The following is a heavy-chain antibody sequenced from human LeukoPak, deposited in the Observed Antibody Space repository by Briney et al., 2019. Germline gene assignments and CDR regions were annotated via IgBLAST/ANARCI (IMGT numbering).Heavy chain of an antibody. D-gene: IGHD2-2*02. J-gene: IGHJ5*02. CDR3: ARDGYCSSTSCYKSPWFDP. CDR1: GFSFSNYA. CDR2: IKQDGSEK. Sequence: GGSLRLSCAASGFSFSNYAMSWVRQAPGKGLEWVANIKQDGSEKYYVDSVKGRFTISRDNAKNSLYLQMNSLRAEDTAVYYCARDGYCSSTSCYKSPWFDPWGQGTLVTVSS. V-gene: IGHV3-7*01.